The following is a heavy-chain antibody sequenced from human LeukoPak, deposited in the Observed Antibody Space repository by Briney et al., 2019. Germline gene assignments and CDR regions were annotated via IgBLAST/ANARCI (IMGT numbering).Heavy chain of an antibody. CDR1: GFTFSSYA. V-gene: IGHV3-23*01. CDR2: ISGSGGST. D-gene: IGHD3-22*01. J-gene: IGHJ4*02. Sequence: GGSLRLSCAASGFTFSSYAMSWVRQAPGKGLEWVSAISGSGGSTYYADSVKGRFTISRDNSKNTLYPQMNSLRAEDTAVYYCAKSEEKVLITMIVYWGQGTLVTVSS. CDR3: AKSEEKVLITMIVY.